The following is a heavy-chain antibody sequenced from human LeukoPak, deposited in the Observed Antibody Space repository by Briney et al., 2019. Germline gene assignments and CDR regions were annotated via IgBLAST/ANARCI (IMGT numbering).Heavy chain of an antibody. CDR2: INPNSGGT. Sequence: ASVKVSCKASGYTFTGYYMHWVRQAPGQGLEWMGWINPNSGGTNYAQKFQGSVTMTRDTSISTAYMELSRLRSDDTAVYYCARDTARITIFGVAKYMDVWGKGTTVTVSS. D-gene: IGHD3-3*01. J-gene: IGHJ6*03. V-gene: IGHV1-2*02. CDR1: GYTFTGYY. CDR3: ARDTARITIFGVAKYMDV.